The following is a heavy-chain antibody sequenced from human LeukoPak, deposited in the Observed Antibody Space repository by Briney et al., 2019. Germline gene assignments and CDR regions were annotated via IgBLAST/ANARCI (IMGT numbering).Heavy chain of an antibody. J-gene: IGHJ4*02. CDR3: ESRGHSLTGRNFDY. V-gene: IGHV3-48*01. CDR2: ISSSGNTI. Sequence: PGGSLRLSCAASGFSFSAYSANWVRQTPGKGLEWVSYISSSGNTIHYAEFVKGRFTVSRDNKRNSMHLQMNSLRADDTAVYFCESRGHSLTGRNFDYWGQGTLVSVSS. CDR1: GFSFSAYS. D-gene: IGHD3-10*01.